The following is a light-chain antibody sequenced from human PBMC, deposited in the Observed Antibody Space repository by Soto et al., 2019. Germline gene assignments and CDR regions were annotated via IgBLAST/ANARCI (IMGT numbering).Light chain of an antibody. J-gene: IGKJ1*01. V-gene: IGKV1-39*01. CDR2: AAS. CDR1: QTIINF. Sequence: DIQMTQSPSSLSASVGDRVTMTCRASQTIINFLNWYQQKPGKAPELLIYAASTLQSGVPSRFSGSGSGTDFTLTISCLQSEDFATYYCQQYYSFPRTFGQGTKVDI. CDR3: QQYYSFPRT.